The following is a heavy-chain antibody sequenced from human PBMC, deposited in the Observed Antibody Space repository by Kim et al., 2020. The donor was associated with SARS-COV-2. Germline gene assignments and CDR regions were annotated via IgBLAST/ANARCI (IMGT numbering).Heavy chain of an antibody. Sequence: TFYADSLKDRFTISRHNSKNTLYLQRNSLRAEDTAVYYCARDKDGDYFDYWGQGTLVTVSS. J-gene: IGHJ4*02. CDR2: T. D-gene: IGHD4-17*01. V-gene: IGHV3-53*04. CDR3: ARDKDGDYFDY.